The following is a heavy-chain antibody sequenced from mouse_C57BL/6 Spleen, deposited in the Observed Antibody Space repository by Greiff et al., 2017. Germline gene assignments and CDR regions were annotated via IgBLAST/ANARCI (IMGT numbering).Heavy chain of an antibody. CDR1: GYSITSGYY. V-gene: IGHV3-6*01. J-gene: IGHJ4*01. CDR3: ARGDYDYDEDYAMDY. CDR2: ISYDGSN. D-gene: IGHD2-4*01. Sequence: EVQLQESGPGLVKPSQSLSLTCSVTGYSITSGYYWNWIRQFPGNKLEWMGYISYDGSNNYNPSLKNRISITRDTSKNQFFLKLNSVTTEDTATYYCARGDYDYDEDYAMDYWGQGTSVTVSS.